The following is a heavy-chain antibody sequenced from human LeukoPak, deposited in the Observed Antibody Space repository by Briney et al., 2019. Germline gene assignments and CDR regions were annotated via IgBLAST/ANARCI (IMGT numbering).Heavy chain of an antibody. Sequence: GGSLRLSCAASGFTFSSYSMNWVRQAPGKGLEWVSSISSSSSYIYHADSVKGRFTISRDNAKNSLYLQMNSLRAEDTAVYYCAKGVLENYWGQGTLVTVSS. CDR1: GFTFSSYS. J-gene: IGHJ4*02. CDR3: AKGVLENY. CDR2: ISSSSSYI. D-gene: IGHD6-13*01. V-gene: IGHV3-21*01.